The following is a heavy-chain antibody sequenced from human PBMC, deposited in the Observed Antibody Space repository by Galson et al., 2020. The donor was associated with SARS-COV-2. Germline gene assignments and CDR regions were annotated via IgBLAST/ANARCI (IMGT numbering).Heavy chain of an antibody. V-gene: IGHV3-9*01. J-gene: IGHJ4*02. CDR3: ARMAGYSSGWFDY. D-gene: IGHD6-19*01. CDR2: VSWNSGSI. CDR1: GFTFDDFA. Sequence: SLKISCEASGFTFDDFAMHWVRQAPGKGLEWISGVSWNSGSIGYADSVKGRFTISRDNAKSSLYLQMNSLRAEDTAFYYCARMAGYSSGWFDYWGQGTLVTVSS.